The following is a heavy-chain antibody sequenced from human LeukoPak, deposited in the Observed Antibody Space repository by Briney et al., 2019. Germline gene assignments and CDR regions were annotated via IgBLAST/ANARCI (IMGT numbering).Heavy chain of an antibody. J-gene: IGHJ4*02. CDR1: GFSLSTTTMR. V-gene: IGHV2-70*04. CDR3: ARTRTTGTTIYFDY. CDR2: IDWDDDK. Sequence: SGPTLVKPTQTLTLTCTFSGFSLSTTTMRVSWIRLPPGKALEWLALIDWDDDKFYSTSLKTRLTISKDTSKNQVVLTMTNMDPVDTATYYCARTRTTGTTIYFDYWGQGALVTVSS. D-gene: IGHD1-1*01.